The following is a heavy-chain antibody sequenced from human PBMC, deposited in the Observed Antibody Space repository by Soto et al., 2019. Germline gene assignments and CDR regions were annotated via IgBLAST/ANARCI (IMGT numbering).Heavy chain of an antibody. Sequence: ASVKVSCKASGYTFTSYGISWVRQAPGQGLEWMGWISAYNGNTNYAQKLQGRVTMTTDTSTSTAYMELRSLRSDDTAVYYCAREPSYYDILTGYYSTWFDPWGQGTLVTVSS. CDR2: ISAYNGNT. CDR3: AREPSYYDILTGYYSTWFDP. CDR1: GYTFTSYG. V-gene: IGHV1-18*01. D-gene: IGHD3-9*01. J-gene: IGHJ5*02.